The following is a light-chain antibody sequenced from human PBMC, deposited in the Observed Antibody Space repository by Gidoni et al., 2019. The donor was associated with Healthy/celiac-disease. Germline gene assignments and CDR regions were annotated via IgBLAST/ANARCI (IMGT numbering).Light chain of an antibody. CDR2: DNN. CDR3: GTWDSSLSVYV. CDR1: SANIGNNY. V-gene: IGLV1-51*01. J-gene: IGLJ1*01. Sequence: SVLTHPPSVSAAPGQKVTLSCSGSSANIGNNYVSWYQQLPGTAPKLLIYDNNKRPSGIPDRFSGSKSGTSATLGITGLQTGDEADYYCGTWDSSLSVYVFGTGTKVTVL.